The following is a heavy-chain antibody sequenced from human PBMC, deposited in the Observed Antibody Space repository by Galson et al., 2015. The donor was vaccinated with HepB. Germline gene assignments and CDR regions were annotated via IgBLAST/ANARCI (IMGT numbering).Heavy chain of an antibody. CDR3: ARFWCGYDYDDKNGLDP. Sequence: SVKVSCKASGFPFNLYGLNWVRQAPGQGLEWLGWINTNTGNPTFAQGLAGRFVFSLDTSVSTAYLQISSLKATDTAVYYCARFWCGYDYDDKNGLDPWGQGTLVTVSS. CDR1: GFPFNLYG. V-gene: IGHV7-4-1*02. CDR2: INTNTGNP. J-gene: IGHJ5*02. D-gene: IGHD3-3*01.